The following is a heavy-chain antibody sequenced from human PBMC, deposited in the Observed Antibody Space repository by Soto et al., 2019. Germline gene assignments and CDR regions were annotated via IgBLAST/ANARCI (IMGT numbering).Heavy chain of an antibody. CDR2: IYYSGST. CDR1: GGSISSSSYY. V-gene: IGHV4-39*01. CDR3: ARLLYGPFDY. J-gene: IGHJ4*02. D-gene: IGHD3-16*01. Sequence: SETLSLTCTVSGGSISSSSYYWGWIRQPPGKGLEWIGSIYYSGSTYYNPSLKSRVTISVVTSKTQFSLKLGSVTAADTAVYYCARLLYGPFDYWGQGTLVTVSS.